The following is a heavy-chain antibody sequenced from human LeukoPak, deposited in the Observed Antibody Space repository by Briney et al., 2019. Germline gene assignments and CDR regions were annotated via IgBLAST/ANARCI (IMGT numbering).Heavy chain of an antibody. J-gene: IGHJ4*02. Sequence: GGSLRLSCAASGFTFSSYAMSWVRQAPGKGLEWVSAISGSGGSTYYADSVKGRFTISRDNSKNTLYLQMNSLRAEDTAVYYCAKDRFGYCSSTSCHSIDYWGQGTLVTVSS. V-gene: IGHV3-23*01. CDR3: AKDRFGYCSSTSCHSIDY. CDR2: ISGSGGST. D-gene: IGHD2-2*03. CDR1: GFTFSSYA.